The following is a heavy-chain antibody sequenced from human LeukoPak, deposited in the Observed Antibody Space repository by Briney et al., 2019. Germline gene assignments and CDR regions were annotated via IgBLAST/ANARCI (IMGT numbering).Heavy chain of an antibody. D-gene: IGHD5-18*01. Sequence: GGSLRLSCAASGFTVSSNYMSWVRQAPGKGLEWVSVIYSGGSTYYADSVKGRFTISRDNSKNTLYLQMNSLRAEDTAVYCCACGYSYGTGLFDYWGQGTLVTVSS. CDR3: ACGYSYGTGLFDY. V-gene: IGHV3-53*01. CDR1: GFTVSSNY. CDR2: IYSGGST. J-gene: IGHJ4*02.